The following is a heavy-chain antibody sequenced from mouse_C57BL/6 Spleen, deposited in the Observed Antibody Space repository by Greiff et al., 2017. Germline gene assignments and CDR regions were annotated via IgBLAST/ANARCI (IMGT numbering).Heavy chain of an antibody. Sequence: VQLQQSGPELVKPGASVKISCKASGYAFSSSWMNWVKQRPGKGLEWIGRIYPGDGDTNYNGKFKGKATLTADKSSSTAYMQLSSLTSEDSAVYFCARGGANLYFDYWGQGTTLTVSS. V-gene: IGHV1-82*01. CDR3: ARGGANLYFDY. CDR1: GYAFSSSW. J-gene: IGHJ2*01. CDR2: IYPGDGDT. D-gene: IGHD4-1*01.